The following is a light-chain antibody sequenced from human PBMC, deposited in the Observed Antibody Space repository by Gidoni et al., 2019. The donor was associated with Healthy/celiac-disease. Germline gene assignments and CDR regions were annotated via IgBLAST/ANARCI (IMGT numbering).Light chain of an antibody. V-gene: IGKV1-5*03. J-gene: IGKJ2*01. CDR2: KAS. Sequence: DIQMTQSPSTLSASVGDRVTITCRASQSMSSWLAWYQQKPGKAPKLLIYKASSLESGVPSRFRGSGSGTEFTLTISSLQPDDFATYYCQQYNSYSRYTFGQGTKLEIK. CDR3: QQYNSYSRYT. CDR1: QSMSSW.